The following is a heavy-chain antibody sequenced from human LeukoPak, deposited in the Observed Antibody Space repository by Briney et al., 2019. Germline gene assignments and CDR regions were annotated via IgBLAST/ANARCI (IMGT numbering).Heavy chain of an antibody. Sequence: GSLILSCAASGFSLSDAYMSWVRQTPGKRLEWIGRIISKSDGGTTDYAAPVQGRFIISRDDSKGTLYLQLNSLRTDDTAVYYCLAQYYFDYWGRGTLVTVSS. D-gene: IGHD4-11*01. CDR1: GFSLSDAY. CDR3: LAQYYFDY. J-gene: IGHJ4*02. CDR2: IISKSDGGTT. V-gene: IGHV3-15*01.